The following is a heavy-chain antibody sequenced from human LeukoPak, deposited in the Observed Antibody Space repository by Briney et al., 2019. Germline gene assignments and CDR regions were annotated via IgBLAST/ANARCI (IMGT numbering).Heavy chain of an antibody. CDR2: IYTSGST. D-gene: IGHD2-2*01. Sequence: PSETLSLTCTISGGSISSYYWSWIRQPAGKGLEWIGRIYTSGSTNYNPSLKSRVTMSVDTPKNQFSLKLSSVTAADTAVYYCARDGCSSTNCRYQDGLDVWGQGTTVTVSS. V-gene: IGHV4-4*07. J-gene: IGHJ6*02. CDR1: GGSISSYY. CDR3: ARDGCSSTNCRYQDGLDV.